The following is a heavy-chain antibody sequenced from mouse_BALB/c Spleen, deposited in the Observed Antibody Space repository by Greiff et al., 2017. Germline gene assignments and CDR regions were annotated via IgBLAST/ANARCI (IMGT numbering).Heavy chain of an antibody. CDR2: ISSGGSYT. V-gene: IGHV5-6-4*01. D-gene: IGHD2-3*01. J-gene: IGHJ4*01. CDR1: GFTFSSYT. Sequence: EVNVVESGGGLVKPGGSLKLSCAASGFTFSSYTMSWVRQTPEKRLEWVATISSGGSYTYYPDSVKGRFTISRDNAKNTLYLQMSSLKSEDTAMYYCTREIYDGYYGYAMDYWGQGTSVTVSS. CDR3: TREIYDGYYGYAMDY.